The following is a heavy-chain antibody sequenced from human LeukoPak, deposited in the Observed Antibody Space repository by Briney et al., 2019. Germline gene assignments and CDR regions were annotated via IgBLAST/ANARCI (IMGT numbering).Heavy chain of an antibody. J-gene: IGHJ4*02. V-gene: IGHV3-66*01. D-gene: IGHD5-24*01. CDR1: GFMFSSYW. CDR2: IYTGGNT. Sequence: GGSLRLSCAASGFMFSSYWMTWVRQAPGKGLEWVSVIYTGGNTNYADSVKGRFTISRDISKNMVYLQMDSLKVEDTAVYFCARDLYTDSSNFWGQGTLVTVSS. CDR3: ARDLYTDSSNF.